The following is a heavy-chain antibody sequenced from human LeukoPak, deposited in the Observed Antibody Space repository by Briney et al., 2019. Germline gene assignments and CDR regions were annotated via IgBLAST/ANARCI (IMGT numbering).Heavy chain of an antibody. CDR2: INSDGSST. Sequence: GGSLRLSCAASGFTFSSYWRPWVRQAPGKGLVWVSRINSDGSSTSYADSVKGRFTISRDNAKNTLYLQMNSLRAEDTAVYYCARGGFDSSGYYPFDYWGQGTLVTVSS. CDR3: ARGGFDSSGYYPFDY. D-gene: IGHD3-22*01. CDR1: GFTFSSYW. V-gene: IGHV3-74*01. J-gene: IGHJ4*02.